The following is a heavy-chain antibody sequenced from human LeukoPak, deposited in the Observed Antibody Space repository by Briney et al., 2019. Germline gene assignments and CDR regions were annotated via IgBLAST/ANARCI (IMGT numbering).Heavy chain of an antibody. D-gene: IGHD1-26*01. Sequence: ASVKVSCKASGYSFTGYYMHWVRQAPGQGLEWMGWISAYNGNTNYAQKLQGRVTMTTDTSTSTAYMELRSLRSDDTAVYYCARDYAEWELGSSYDYWGQGTLVTVSS. CDR1: GYSFTGYY. J-gene: IGHJ4*02. CDR2: ISAYNGNT. CDR3: ARDYAEWELGSSYDY. V-gene: IGHV1-18*04.